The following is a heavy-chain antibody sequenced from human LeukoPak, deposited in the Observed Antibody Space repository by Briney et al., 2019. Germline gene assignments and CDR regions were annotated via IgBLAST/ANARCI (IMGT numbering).Heavy chain of an antibody. D-gene: IGHD3-10*01. CDR1: GRSIRSVY. Sequence: SETLSLTCTVSGRSIRSVYWNWIRQSAGKGLEWIGRIYATDLTNYNPTLKSRVTSSVDMSKNELSLTLKSVTAADTAVYYCARGFGSGTSPIDLWGQGALVTVSS. CDR3: ARGFGSGTSPIDL. J-gene: IGHJ5*02. CDR2: IYATDLT. V-gene: IGHV4-4*07.